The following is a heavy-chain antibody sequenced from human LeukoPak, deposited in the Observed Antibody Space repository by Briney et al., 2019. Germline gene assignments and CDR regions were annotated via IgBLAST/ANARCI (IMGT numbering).Heavy chain of an antibody. D-gene: IGHD2-2*01. CDR1: GYSFTSYW. J-gene: IGHJ4*02. V-gene: IGHV5-51*01. Sequence: GASLKISCKGSGYSFTSYWIGWVRPMPGKGLEWMGIIYPGDSDTRYSPSFQGQVTISADKSISTAYLQWSSLKASDTAMYYCARRYCSSTSCPEPFFDYWGQGTLVTVSS. CDR3: ARRYCSSTSCPEPFFDY. CDR2: IYPGDSDT.